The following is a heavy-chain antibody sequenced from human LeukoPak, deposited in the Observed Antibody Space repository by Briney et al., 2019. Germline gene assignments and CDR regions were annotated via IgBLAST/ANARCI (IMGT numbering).Heavy chain of an antibody. Sequence: ASVKVSCKASGYTFTSYYMHWVRQAPGQGLEWIGIINPSGGSTSYAQKFQGRVTMTRDMSTSTVYMELSSLRSEDTAVYYCARGNPVAVTNYYYYYMDVWGKGITVTVSS. D-gene: IGHD2-2*01. CDR1: GYTFTSYY. V-gene: IGHV1-46*01. CDR2: INPSGGST. CDR3: ARGNPVAVTNYYYYYMDV. J-gene: IGHJ6*03.